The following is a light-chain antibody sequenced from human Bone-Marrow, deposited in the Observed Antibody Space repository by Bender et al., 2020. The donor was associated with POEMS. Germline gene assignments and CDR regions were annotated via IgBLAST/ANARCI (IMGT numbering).Light chain of an antibody. CDR1: TRDIASYTF. V-gene: IGLV2-8*01. Sequence: QSALTQPPSASGSPGQSVTISCTGTTRDIASYTFVSWYQQHPGKAPKLMIFDVSKRPSGVPDRFSGSRSGNTASLTVSGLQAEDEAEYYCASYAGSSYVFGTGTKVTVL. CDR2: DVS. CDR3: ASYAGSSYV. J-gene: IGLJ1*01.